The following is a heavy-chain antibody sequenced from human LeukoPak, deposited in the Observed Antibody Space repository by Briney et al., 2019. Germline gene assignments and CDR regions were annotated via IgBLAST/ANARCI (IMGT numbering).Heavy chain of an antibody. CDR3: ARAPNLLLWCGEPLDY. D-gene: IGHD3-10*01. CDR1: GFAFSSYW. V-gene: IGHV3-7*03. J-gene: IGHJ4*02. CDR2: IKQDGSEK. Sequence: GGSLRLSCAASGFAFSSYWMSWVRQAPGKGLEWVANIKQDGSEKYYVDSVKGRFTISRDNAKNSQYLQMNSLRAEDTAVYYCARAPNLLLWCGEPLDYWGQGTLVTVSS.